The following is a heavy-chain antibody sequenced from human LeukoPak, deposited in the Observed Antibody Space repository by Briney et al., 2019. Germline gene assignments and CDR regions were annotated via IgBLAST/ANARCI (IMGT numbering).Heavy chain of an antibody. D-gene: IGHD3-3*01. Sequence: GGSLRLSCAASGFTFSSYAMSWVRQAPGKGLEWVSAISGSGGSTYYADSVKGRFTISRDNAKNSLYLQMNSLRAEDTAVYYCARDPRFLEWLLSFDYWGQGTLVTVSS. V-gene: IGHV3-23*01. CDR3: ARDPRFLEWLLSFDY. CDR1: GFTFSSYA. CDR2: ISGSGGST. J-gene: IGHJ4*02.